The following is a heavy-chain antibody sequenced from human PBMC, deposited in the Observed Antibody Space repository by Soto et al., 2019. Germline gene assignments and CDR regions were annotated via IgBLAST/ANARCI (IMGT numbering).Heavy chain of an antibody. V-gene: IGHV1-69*13. D-gene: IGHD1-1*01. CDR2: ITPTLGTT. J-gene: IGHJ4*02. Sequence: AVKVSCKASGATFSGSAFSWVRQAPGQGLEWMGGITPTLGTTNYAQHLQGRVTITADEYTATSFMELTSLTSADTAIYYCARGFKAGATIEGFDCWGQGNLVTVSS. CDR3: ARGFKAGATIEGFDC. CDR1: GATFSGSA.